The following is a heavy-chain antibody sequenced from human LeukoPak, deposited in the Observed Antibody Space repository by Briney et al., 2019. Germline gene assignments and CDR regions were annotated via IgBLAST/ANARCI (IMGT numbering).Heavy chain of an antibody. Sequence: GGSLRLSCAASGITFSDYYMTWIRQAPGKRLEWVSSIGRSSTDTKYADSVKGRFTISRDDAKNSVYLQMNSLRAEDTAVYYCATFRGWYIAHWGQGSLVTVSS. CDR2: IGRSSTDT. CDR3: ATFRGWYIAH. V-gene: IGHV3-11*03. J-gene: IGHJ4*02. D-gene: IGHD6-19*01. CDR1: GITFSDYY.